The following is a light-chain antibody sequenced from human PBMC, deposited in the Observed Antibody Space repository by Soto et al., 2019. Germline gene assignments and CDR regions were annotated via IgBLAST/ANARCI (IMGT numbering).Light chain of an antibody. CDR3: SSYAGNTNYV. CDR2: EVS. V-gene: IGLV2-8*01. Sequence: QSALTQPPSASGSPGQSVTISCTGTSSDVGGYNYVSWYQQHPGKAPKLIICEVSKRPSGVPDRFSGSKSGNTASLNVYGLQAEDEADYYCSSYAGNTNYVFGTGTKLTVL. CDR1: SSDVGGYNY. J-gene: IGLJ1*01.